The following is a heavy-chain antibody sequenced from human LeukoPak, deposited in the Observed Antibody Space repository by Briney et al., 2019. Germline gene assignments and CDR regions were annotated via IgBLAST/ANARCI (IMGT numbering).Heavy chain of an antibody. D-gene: IGHD5-18*01. Sequence: GGSLRLSCAASGFTFSSYWMHWVRQAPGKGLVWVSRINSDGSSTSYADSVKGRFTISRDNAKNTLYLQMNSLRAEDTALYYCARGGSGYSYGYNYWGQGTLVTVSS. CDR2: INSDGSST. CDR1: GFTFSSYW. CDR3: ARGGSGYSYGYNY. V-gene: IGHV3-74*01. J-gene: IGHJ4*02.